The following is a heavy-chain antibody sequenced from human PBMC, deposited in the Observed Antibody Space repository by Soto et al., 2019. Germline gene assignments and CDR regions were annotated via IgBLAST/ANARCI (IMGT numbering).Heavy chain of an antibody. J-gene: IGHJ4*02. D-gene: IGHD1-26*01. Sequence: GGSLRLSCAASGFTFSSYGMSWVRQVPGKGLEWVSAISGSGGGIHNADSVKGRFTISRDNSKYTLYLQMDNLRAEDTAVYYCAKREIVGPTYFDYWGQGTLVTVSS. CDR2: ISGSGGGI. V-gene: IGHV3-23*01. CDR1: GFTFSSYG. CDR3: AKREIVGPTYFDY.